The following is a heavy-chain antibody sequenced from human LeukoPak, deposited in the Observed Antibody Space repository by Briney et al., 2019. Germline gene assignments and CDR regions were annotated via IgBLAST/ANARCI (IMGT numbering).Heavy chain of an antibody. CDR3: ARVGATLDAFDI. D-gene: IGHD1-26*01. V-gene: IGHV4-59*01. CDR1: GGSISSYY. J-gene: IGHJ3*02. CDR2: IYYSGST. Sequence: SETLSLTCTVPGGSISSYYWSWIRQPPGKGLEWIGYIYYSGSTNYNPSLKSRVTISVDTSKNQFSLKLSSVTAADTAVYYCARVGATLDAFDIWGQGTMVTVSS.